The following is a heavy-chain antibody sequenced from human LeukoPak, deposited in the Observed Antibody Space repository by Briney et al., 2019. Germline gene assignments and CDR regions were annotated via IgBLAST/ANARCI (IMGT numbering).Heavy chain of an antibody. D-gene: IGHD3-10*01. V-gene: IGHV3-53*01. CDR3: ARGGSGSYYGFDY. J-gene: IGHJ4*02. CDR1: GLTVSNYH. CDR2: IYAGGST. Sequence: GGSLRLSCAASGLTVSNYHTSWVRQAPGKGLEWVSVIYAGGSTYYAASVKGRFIISRDTSKNTLSLQMSSLRAEDTAVYYCARGGSGSYYGFDYWGQGTLVSVSS.